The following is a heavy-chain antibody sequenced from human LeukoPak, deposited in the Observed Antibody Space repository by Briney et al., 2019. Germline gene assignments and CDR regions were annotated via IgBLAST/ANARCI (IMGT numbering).Heavy chain of an antibody. CDR3: ARVPSPLFLARYYMDV. J-gene: IGHJ6*03. V-gene: IGHV4-59*01. CDR1: GGSPSGYY. CDR2: IYYSGST. Sequence: PSETLSLTCTVSGGSPSGYYWSWIRQPPGKGLEWIGDIYYSGSTNYNPSLKSRVTISVDTSKNHFSLKLSSVTAADTAVYYCARVPSPLFLARYYMDVWGKGTTVTVSS.